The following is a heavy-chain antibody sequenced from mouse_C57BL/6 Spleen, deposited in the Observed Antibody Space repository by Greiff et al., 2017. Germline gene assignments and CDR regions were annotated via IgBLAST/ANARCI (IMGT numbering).Heavy chain of an antibody. CDR3: TRVLITTVVATDWYFDV. CDR2: ISSGGDYI. D-gene: IGHD1-1*01. V-gene: IGHV5-9-1*02. CDR1: GFTFSSYA. J-gene: IGHJ1*03. Sequence: EVKLQESGEGLVKPGGSLKLSCAASGFTFSSYAMSWVRQTPEKRLEWVAYISSGGDYIYYADTVKGRFTISRDNARNTLYLQMSSLKSEDTAMYYCTRVLITTVVATDWYFDVWGTGTTVTVSS.